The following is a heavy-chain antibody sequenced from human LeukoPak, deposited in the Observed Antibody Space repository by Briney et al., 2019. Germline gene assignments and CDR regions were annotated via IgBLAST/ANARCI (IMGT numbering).Heavy chain of an antibody. CDR2: INHSGST. D-gene: IGHD3-22*01. J-gene: IGHJ4*02. Sequence: SETLSLTCAVYGGSFSDYYWSWIRQPPGKGLEWIGEINHSGSTNYNPSLKSRVTISVDTSKNQFSLNLSSVTAADTAVYYCARGRYYDSSGLPFDYWGQGTLVTVSS. V-gene: IGHV4-34*01. CDR3: ARGRYYDSSGLPFDY. CDR1: GGSFSDYY.